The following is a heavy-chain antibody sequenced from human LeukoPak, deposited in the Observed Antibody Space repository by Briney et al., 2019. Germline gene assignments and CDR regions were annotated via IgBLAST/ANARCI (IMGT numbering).Heavy chain of an antibody. V-gene: IGHV4-34*01. Sequence: PSETLSLTCAVDGGSFSGYYWSWIRQPPGKGLEWIGEINHSGSTNYNPSLKSRVTISVDTSKNQFSLKLSSVTAADTAVYYCARGRESSGWYYYLYYFDYWGQGTLVTVSS. CDR1: GGSFSGYY. J-gene: IGHJ4*02. D-gene: IGHD6-19*01. CDR3: ARGRESSGWYYYLYYFDY. CDR2: INHSGST.